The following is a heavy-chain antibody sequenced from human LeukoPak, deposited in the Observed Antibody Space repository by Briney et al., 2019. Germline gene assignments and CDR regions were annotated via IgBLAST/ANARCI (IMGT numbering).Heavy chain of an antibody. CDR1: GFTFSRYS. CDR2: ISSSRSTI. D-gene: IGHD3-10*01. J-gene: IGHJ4*02. V-gene: IGHV3-48*01. Sequence: GGSLTLSCAASGFTFSRYSMIWVRQAPGKGLQWVSYISSSRSTIYYADPVKGRFTISRDNAKNSLFLQMSSLRVENTAVYFCARGSFHYYPYFWGQGTLVTVSS. CDR3: ARGSFHYYPYF.